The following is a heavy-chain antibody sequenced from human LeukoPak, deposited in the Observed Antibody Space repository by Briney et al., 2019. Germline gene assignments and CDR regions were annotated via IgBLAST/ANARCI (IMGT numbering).Heavy chain of an antibody. D-gene: IGHD4-17*01. CDR1: GFTFSSYA. V-gene: IGHV3-23*01. CDR3: AKVVAFMTTVTTGDY. CDR2: ISGSGGST. Sequence: GGSLRLSCAASGFTFSSYAMSWVRQAPGKGLEWVSAISGSGGSTYYADSVKGRFTISRDNSKNTLYLQMNSLRAEDTAVYYCAKVVAFMTTVTTGDYWGQGTLVTVSS. J-gene: IGHJ4*02.